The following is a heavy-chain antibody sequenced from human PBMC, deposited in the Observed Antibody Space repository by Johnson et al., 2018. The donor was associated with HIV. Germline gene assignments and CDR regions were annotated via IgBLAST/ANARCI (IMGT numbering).Heavy chain of an antibody. CDR3: AKYDRFAFDI. D-gene: IGHD3-16*01. Sequence: QVQLVESGGTVVQPGRSLRLSCAASGFIFSDSHMSWIRQAPGKGLEWISYISSGGSSIYYADSVRGRFTISRDNGRNSLYLQMNNLRAEDTAVYFCAKYDRFAFDIWGQGTMVTVSS. J-gene: IGHJ3*02. CDR1: GFIFSDSH. V-gene: IGHV3-11*01. CDR2: ISSGGSSI.